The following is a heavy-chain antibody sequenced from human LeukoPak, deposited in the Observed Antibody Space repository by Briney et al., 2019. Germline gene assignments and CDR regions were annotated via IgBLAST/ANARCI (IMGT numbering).Heavy chain of an antibody. J-gene: IGHJ5*02. CDR1: GYTFTNYG. V-gene: IGHV1-8*01. CDR3: ARGPNKSDGGNSGSAWFDP. D-gene: IGHD4-23*01. CDR2: MNPNSGNT. Sequence: ASVKVSCKASGYTFTNYGLSWVRQAPGQGLEWMGWMNPNSGNTGYAQKFQGRVTMTRNTSISTAYMELSSLRSEDTAVYYCARGPNKSDGGNSGSAWFDPWGQGTLVTVSS.